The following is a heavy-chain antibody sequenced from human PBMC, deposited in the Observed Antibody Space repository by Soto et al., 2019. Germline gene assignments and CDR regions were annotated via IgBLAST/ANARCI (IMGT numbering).Heavy chain of an antibody. CDR1: GYNFTNYW. V-gene: IGHV5-10-1*01. J-gene: IGHJ6*02. CDR3: ARRDGSGYYYGMDV. Sequence: GESLKISCRASGYNFTNYWLNGVRQMPGKGLEWMGRIDPSDSYTNYSPSFQGRVTISTDKSTTTAYLQLSSLKASDTAMYYCARRDGSGYYYGMDVWGQGTTVTVSS. D-gene: IGHD3-16*01. CDR2: IDPSDSYT.